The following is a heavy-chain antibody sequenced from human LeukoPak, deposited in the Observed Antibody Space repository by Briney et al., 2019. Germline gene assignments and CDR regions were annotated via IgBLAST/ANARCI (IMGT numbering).Heavy chain of an antibody. CDR1: GGSLSGYY. CDR2: INHSGST. J-gene: IGHJ5*02. CDR3: ARAPGYSSSWYL. Sequence: SETLSLTCAVYGGSLSGYYWSWIRQPPGKGLEWIGEINHSGSTNYNPSLKSRVTISVDTSKNQFSLKLSSVTAADTAVYYCARAPGYSSSWYLWGQGTLVTVSS. D-gene: IGHD6-13*01. V-gene: IGHV4-34*01.